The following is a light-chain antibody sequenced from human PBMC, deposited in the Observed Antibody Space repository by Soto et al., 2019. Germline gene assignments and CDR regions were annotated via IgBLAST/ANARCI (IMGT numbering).Light chain of an antibody. Sequence: DIQMTQSPSTLSASVGDRVTITCRASQSISSWLAWYQQKPGKAPKLLIYDASSLESGVPSRFSGGGSGTEFTLTMSSLQADDFATYYGQQYNSYPLTCGRGTKVEIK. V-gene: IGKV1-5*01. CDR3: QQYNSYPLT. CDR2: DAS. CDR1: QSISSW. J-gene: IGKJ4*01.